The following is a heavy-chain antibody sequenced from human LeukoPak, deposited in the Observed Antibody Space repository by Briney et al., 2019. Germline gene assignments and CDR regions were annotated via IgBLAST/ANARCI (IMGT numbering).Heavy chain of an antibody. CDR2: IRSKDYGGTK. J-gene: IGHJ3*02. CDR3: TRAQSVGVHDI. CDR1: GFTFGGSA. Sequence: GGSLRLSCTASGFTFGGSAMSWVRQAPGKGLEWVGFIRSKDYGGTKEYAASAKGRFIISRDDSKSIAYVQMNSRKAEDTAVYYCTRAQSVGVHDIWGQGTRATVTA. V-gene: IGHV3-49*04. D-gene: IGHD1-26*01.